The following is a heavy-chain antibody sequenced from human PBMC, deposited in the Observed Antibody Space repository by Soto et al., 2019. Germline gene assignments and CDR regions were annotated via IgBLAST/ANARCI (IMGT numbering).Heavy chain of an antibody. CDR3: AAQGFYRMGV. CDR2: IHHSGAT. Sequence: SETLSLTCAVSGDSITGDEWWSWVRQPPGKGLKWIGEIHHSGATNYNPSLKSRVTISIDKSKNQFSLKLNSVTAADTAMFYCAAQGFYRMGVWGRGTTVTVSS. V-gene: IGHV4-4*02. J-gene: IGHJ6*02. CDR1: GDSITGDEW.